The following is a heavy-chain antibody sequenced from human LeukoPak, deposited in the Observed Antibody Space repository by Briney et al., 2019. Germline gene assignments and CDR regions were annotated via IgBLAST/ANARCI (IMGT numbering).Heavy chain of an antibody. Sequence: PGGSLRLSCAASGFTFDDYAMHWVRQAPGKGLEWVSGISWNSGSIGYADSVKGRFTISRDNAKNSLYLQMNSLRAEDTALYYCAKDSSGYSKYFQHWGQGTLVTVSS. CDR2: ISWNSGSI. CDR1: GFTFDDYA. CDR3: AKDSSGYSKYFQH. D-gene: IGHD6-19*01. J-gene: IGHJ1*01. V-gene: IGHV3-9*01.